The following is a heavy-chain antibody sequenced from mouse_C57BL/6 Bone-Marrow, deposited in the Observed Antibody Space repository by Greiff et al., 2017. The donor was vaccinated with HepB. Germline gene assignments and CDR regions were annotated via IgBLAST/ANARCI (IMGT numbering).Heavy chain of an antibody. V-gene: IGHV1-61*01. Sequence: QVQLQQPGAELVRPGSSVKLSCKASGYTFTSYWMDWVKQRPGQGLEWIGNIYPSDSETNYNQKFKDKATLTVDKSSSTAYMQLSSLTSEDSAVYYGARGGLGTVVTHWYFDVGGRGTAVTVTA. CDR1: GYTFTSYW. D-gene: IGHD2-2*01. CDR3: ARGGLGTVVTHWYFDV. J-gene: IGHJ1*03. CDR2: IYPSDSET.